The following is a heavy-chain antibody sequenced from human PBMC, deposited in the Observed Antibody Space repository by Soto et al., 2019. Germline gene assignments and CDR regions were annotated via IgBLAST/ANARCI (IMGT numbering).Heavy chain of an antibody. Sequence: QVQLQESGPGLVKPSQTLSLTCTVSGGSISSGGYYWSWIRQHPGKGLEWIGYIYYSGSTYYIPSLKSRVTISVDTSKNQFSLKLSSVTAADTAVYYCARDFVLRTDRKAAFDIWGQGTMVTVSS. D-gene: IGHD3-3*01. V-gene: IGHV4-31*03. CDR2: IYYSGST. CDR3: ARDFVLRTDRKAAFDI. J-gene: IGHJ3*02. CDR1: GGSISSGGYY.